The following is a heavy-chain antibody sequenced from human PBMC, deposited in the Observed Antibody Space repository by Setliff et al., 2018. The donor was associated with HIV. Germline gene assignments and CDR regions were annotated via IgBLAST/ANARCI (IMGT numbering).Heavy chain of an antibody. V-gene: IGHV5-51*01. J-gene: IGHJ6*03. D-gene: IGHD4-17*01. CDR3: TRSVLYGDDDYYMDV. CDR1: GYRFTNNW. Sequence: GESLKISWKGSGYRFTNNWIGWVRQLPGKGLEWMGLIYPADSDTRYSPSFQGQVTISAHKSISTAYLQWSSLKASDTATYYCTRSVLYGDDDYYMDVWGQGTTVTVSS. CDR2: IYPADSDT.